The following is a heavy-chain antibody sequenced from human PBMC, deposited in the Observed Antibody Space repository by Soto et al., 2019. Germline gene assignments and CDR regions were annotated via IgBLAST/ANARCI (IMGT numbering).Heavy chain of an antibody. D-gene: IGHD3-22*01. Sequence: GEYLKISCQGSGYSFAGYWITWVRQKPGKGLEWMGRIDPSDSQTYYSPSFRGHVTISATKSITTVFLQWSSLRASDTAMYYCARQIYDSDTGPNFQYYFDSWGQGTPVTVSS. CDR1: GYSFAGYW. CDR2: IDPSDSQT. V-gene: IGHV5-10-1*01. CDR3: ARQIYDSDTGPNFQYYFDS. J-gene: IGHJ4*02.